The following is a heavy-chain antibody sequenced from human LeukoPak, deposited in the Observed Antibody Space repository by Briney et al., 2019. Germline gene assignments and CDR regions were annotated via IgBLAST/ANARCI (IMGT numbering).Heavy chain of an antibody. Sequence: GGSLRLSCVASRFTFNTYAVNWVRQAPGKGLEWASAISSNGDFTYYADSVRGRFTISRDNSKNTVFLQMNGLRAEDTAVYYCARVKRDCSGGTCYSYDYWGQGTLVTVSS. D-gene: IGHD2-15*01. CDR2: ISSNGDFT. V-gene: IGHV3-23*01. J-gene: IGHJ4*02. CDR3: ARVKRDCSGGTCYSYDY. CDR1: RFTFNTYA.